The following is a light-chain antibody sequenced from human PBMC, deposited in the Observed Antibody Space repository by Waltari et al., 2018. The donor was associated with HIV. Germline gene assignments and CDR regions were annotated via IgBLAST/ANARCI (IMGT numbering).Light chain of an antibody. Sequence: QSALTQPASVSGSPGQSITISCTGTSSDVGGYNYVSWYKQHPGKAPKLMVYDVSNRPAGGSNRFSGSKSGKTASLAISGRQAEDEADYYCSSYTSSSTLAWVFGGGTKLTVL. CDR3: SSYTSSSTLAWV. CDR1: SSDVGGYNY. J-gene: IGLJ3*02. V-gene: IGLV2-14*01. CDR2: DVS.